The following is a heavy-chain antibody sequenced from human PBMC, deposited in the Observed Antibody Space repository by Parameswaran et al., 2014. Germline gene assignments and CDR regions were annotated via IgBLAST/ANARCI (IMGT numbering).Heavy chain of an antibody. V-gene: IGHV4-34*01. CDR2: INHSGST. D-gene: IGHD6-19*01. CDR3: ARDGIAVAVFDY. Sequence: RWIRQPPGKGLEWIGEINHSGSTNYNPSLKSRVTISVDTSKNQFSLKLSSVTAADTAVYYCARDGIAVAVFDYWGQGTLVTVSS. J-gene: IGHJ4*02.